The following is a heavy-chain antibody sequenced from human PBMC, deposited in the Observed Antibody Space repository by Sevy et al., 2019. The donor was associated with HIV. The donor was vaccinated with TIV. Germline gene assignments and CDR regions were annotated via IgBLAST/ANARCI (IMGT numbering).Heavy chain of an antibody. Sequence: GGSLRLSCTASGFTFRNFGMHWVRQVPGKGLEWVTFIRYDGSDKYYAASVKGRFTISRDDSKKTMYLQMDSLRAEDTAIYYCEKDLAGPGRRYFDYWGQGTLVTVSS. J-gene: IGHJ4*02. CDR1: GFTFRNFG. V-gene: IGHV3-30*02. CDR2: IRYDGSDK. D-gene: IGHD6-13*01. CDR3: EKDLAGPGRRYFDY.